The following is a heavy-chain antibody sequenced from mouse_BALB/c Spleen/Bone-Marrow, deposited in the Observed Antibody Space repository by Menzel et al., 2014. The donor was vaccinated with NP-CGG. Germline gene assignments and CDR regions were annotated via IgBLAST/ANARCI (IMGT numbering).Heavy chain of an antibody. Sequence: EVKLMESGPELVKPGASVKVSCKASGYAFTSYNIYWVKQSHGKSLEWIGYIDPYSGDTNYNQKFKVKATLTVDKSYSTAYMHLNSLTSEDSAVYYCASCGNYEAWFAYWGQGTLVTVSA. CDR3: ASCGNYEAWFAY. J-gene: IGHJ3*01. CDR2: IDPYSGDT. V-gene: IGHV1S135*01. D-gene: IGHD2-1*01. CDR1: GYAFTSYN.